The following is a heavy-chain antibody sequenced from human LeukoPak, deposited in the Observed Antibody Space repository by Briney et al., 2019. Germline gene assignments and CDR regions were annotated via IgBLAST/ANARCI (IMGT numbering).Heavy chain of an antibody. D-gene: IGHD2-15*01. CDR3: VRGGDWFDT. CDR2: IRKDAYEK. V-gene: IGHV3-7*01. CDR1: GFTFTSYW. J-gene: IGHJ5*02. Sequence: PGGSLRLSCAASGFTFTSYWMSWVRQAPGKGLEWVANIRKDAYEKNSVDSVKGRFTISRDNAKKSLYLQMNSLRAEDTAVYYCVRGGDWFDTWGQGTLVTVSS.